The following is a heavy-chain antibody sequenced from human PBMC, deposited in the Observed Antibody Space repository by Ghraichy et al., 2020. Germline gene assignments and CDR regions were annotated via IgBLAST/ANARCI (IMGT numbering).Heavy chain of an antibody. Sequence: SETLSLTCAVYGGSFSGYYWSWIRQPPGKGMEWIGEINHSGSTNYNPSLKSRVTISVDTSKNQFSLKLSSVTAADTAVYYCARGGLHLPSCSGGSCIRQGDNWLDPWGQGTLVTVSS. CDR1: GGSFSGYY. J-gene: IGHJ5*02. CDR2: INHSGST. V-gene: IGHV4-34*01. CDR3: ARGGLHLPSCSGGSCIRQGDNWLDP. D-gene: IGHD2-15*01.